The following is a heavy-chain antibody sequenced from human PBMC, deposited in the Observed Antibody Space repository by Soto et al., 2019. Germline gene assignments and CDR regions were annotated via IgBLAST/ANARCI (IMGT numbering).Heavy chain of an antibody. CDR2: IYPTGST. CDR1: GGSIRGYD. V-gene: IGHV4-4*07. D-gene: IGHD6-19*01. CDR3: ARRSGHHSSGWYYFDY. Sequence: SETLSLTCTVSGGSIRGYDWSWIRQPAGKGLEWLGRIYPTGSTNYNPSPKGRVTMSVDTSKNQFSLKLTSVTAADTAMYYCARRSGHHSSGWYYFDYWGQGTLVTVSS. J-gene: IGHJ4*02.